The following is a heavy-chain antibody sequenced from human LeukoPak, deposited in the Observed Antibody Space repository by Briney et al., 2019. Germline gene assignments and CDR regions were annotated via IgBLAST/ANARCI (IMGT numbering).Heavy chain of an antibody. CDR1: GYTFTGYY. CDR2: INPNSGGT. V-gene: IGHV1-2*02. D-gene: IGHD3-10*01. CDR3: ARIFANKLLWLGDLPLAYWFPP. J-gene: IGHJ5*02. Sequence: ASVKVSCKASGYTFTGYYMHWVRQAPGQGLEWMGWINPNSGGTNYAQKFQGRVTMTRDTSISTAYMELSRLRSDDTAVYYYARIFANKLLWLGDLPLAYWFPPGGKETLVPVSS.